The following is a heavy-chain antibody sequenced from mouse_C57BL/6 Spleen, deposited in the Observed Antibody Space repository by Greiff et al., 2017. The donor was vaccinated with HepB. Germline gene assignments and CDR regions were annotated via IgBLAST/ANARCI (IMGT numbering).Heavy chain of an antibody. CDR3: ARRGASYYDYDGWFAY. V-gene: IGHV1-55*01. D-gene: IGHD2-4*01. Sequence: VQLQQPGAELVKPGASVKMSCKASGYTFTSYWITWVKQRPGQGLEWIGDIYPGSGSTNYNEKFKSKATLTVDTSSSTAYMQLSSLTSEDSAVYYCARRGASYYDYDGWFAYWGQGTLVTVSA. CDR2: IYPGSGST. CDR1: GYTFTSYW. J-gene: IGHJ3*01.